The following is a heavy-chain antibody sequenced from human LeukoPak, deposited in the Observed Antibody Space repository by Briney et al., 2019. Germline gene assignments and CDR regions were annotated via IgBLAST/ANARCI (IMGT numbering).Heavy chain of an antibody. CDR1: GFTFGDYA. V-gene: IGHV3-49*03. CDR2: IRSKAYGGTT. J-gene: IGHJ4*02. CDR3: TIGGNSEDY. Sequence: GGSLRLSCTASGFTFGDYAMSWIRQAPGKGLEWVGFIRSKAYGGTTEYAASVKGRFTISSDDSKSIAYLQMNSLKTEDTAVYYCTIGGNSEDYWGQGTLVTVSS. D-gene: IGHD4-23*01.